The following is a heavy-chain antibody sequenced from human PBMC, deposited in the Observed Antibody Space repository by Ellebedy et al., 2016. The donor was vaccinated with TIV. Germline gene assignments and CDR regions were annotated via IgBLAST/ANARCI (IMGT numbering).Heavy chain of an antibody. CDR2: INTGNGNT. V-gene: IGHV1-3*04. CDR1: GYTFTDFA. D-gene: IGHD2-15*01. Sequence: ASVKVSCKASGYTFTDFAMHWVRQAPGQSLEWMGDINTGNGNTEFSRTFRGRVTFTRDTSASTVYMNLSGLRSGDTAVYYCARLVSGYYFDYWGQGSLLTVSS. CDR3: ARLVSGYYFDY. J-gene: IGHJ4*02.